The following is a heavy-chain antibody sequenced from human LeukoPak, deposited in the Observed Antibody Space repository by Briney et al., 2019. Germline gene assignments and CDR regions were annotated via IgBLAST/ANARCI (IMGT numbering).Heavy chain of an antibody. D-gene: IGHD3-9*01. CDR2: IVGSGGTT. CDR3: GRDLDWGAFDH. V-gene: IGHV3-23*01. Sequence: GGTLRLSCAASGFTFSTYGMDWVRQAPGKGLEWVSGIVGSGGTTYYADSVEGRFTISRDNSKNALYLQMNSLRAEDTAVYYCGRDLDWGAFDHWGQGTLVTVSS. CDR1: GFTFSTYG. J-gene: IGHJ4*02.